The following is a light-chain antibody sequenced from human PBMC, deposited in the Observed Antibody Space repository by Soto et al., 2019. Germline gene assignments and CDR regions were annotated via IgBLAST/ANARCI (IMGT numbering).Light chain of an antibody. CDR3: CSYAGSFTWM. J-gene: IGLJ3*02. V-gene: IGLV2-11*01. CDR1: NSDVGGYNL. Sequence: QSALTQPRSVSGSPGQSVTISCTGTNSDVGGYNLVSWYQQHPAKAPKLMIYDVSKRPSGVPDRFSGSKSGNTASLTISGLQSEDEADYYCCSYAGSFTWMFGGGTQLTVL. CDR2: DVS.